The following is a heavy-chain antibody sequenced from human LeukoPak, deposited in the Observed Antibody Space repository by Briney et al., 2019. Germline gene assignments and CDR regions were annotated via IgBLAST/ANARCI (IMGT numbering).Heavy chain of an antibody. CDR2: ISGSGGST. V-gene: IGHV3-23*01. CDR1: GFTFSSYA. CDR3: AKFRSVGKQQPSNAFDI. D-gene: IGHD6-13*01. Sequence: PGGSLRLSCAASGFTFSSYAMSWVRQAPGKGLEWVSAISGSGGSTYYADSVKGRFTISRDNSKNTLYLQMNSLRAEDTAVYYCAKFRSVGKQQPSNAFDIWGQGTMVTVSS. J-gene: IGHJ3*02.